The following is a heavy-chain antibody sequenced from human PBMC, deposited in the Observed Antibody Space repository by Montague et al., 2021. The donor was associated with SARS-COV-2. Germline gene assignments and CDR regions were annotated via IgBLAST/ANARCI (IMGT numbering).Heavy chain of an antibody. V-gene: IGHV4-34*01. D-gene: IGHD3-3*01. CDR1: GGSFSDYY. Sequence: SETLSLTCAVYGGSFSDYYWTWIRQPPGKGLEWIGEINHRGSSNYNPSLKSRVTISVDTSKSQISLKLTSVTAADTAQYYCARAQVTLFAVLIMLPAAGAIDIWGQGTAVTVSS. J-gene: IGHJ3*02. CDR3: ARAQVTLFAVLIMLPAAGAIDI. CDR2: INHRGSS.